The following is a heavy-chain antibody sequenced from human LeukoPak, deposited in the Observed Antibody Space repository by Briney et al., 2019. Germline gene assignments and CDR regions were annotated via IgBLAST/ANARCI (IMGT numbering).Heavy chain of an antibody. D-gene: IGHD3-22*01. CDR3: ASYYDSSGYEIDY. J-gene: IGHJ4*02. Sequence: SETLSLTCTVSGGSISSSSYYWGWVRQPPGKGLEWIGSIYYSGSTYYNPSLKSRVTISVDTSKNQFSLKLSSVTAADTAVYYCASYYDSSGYEIDYWGQGTLVTASS. CDR1: GGSISSSSYY. V-gene: IGHV4-39*01. CDR2: IYYSGST.